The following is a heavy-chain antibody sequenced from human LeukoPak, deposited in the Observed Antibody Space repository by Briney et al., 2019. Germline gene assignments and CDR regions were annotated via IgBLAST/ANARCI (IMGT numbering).Heavy chain of an antibody. V-gene: IGHV4-61*01. CDR1: GGSVSSGSYY. D-gene: IGHD2-21*02. Sequence: SETLSLTCTVSGGSVSSGSYYWSWIRQPPGTGLEWIGYIYYSGSTNYNPSLKSRVTISVDTSKNQFSLKLSSVTAADTAVYYCARERVTAIRGYDYWGQGTLVTVSS. CDR2: IYYSGST. CDR3: ARERVTAIRGYDY. J-gene: IGHJ4*02.